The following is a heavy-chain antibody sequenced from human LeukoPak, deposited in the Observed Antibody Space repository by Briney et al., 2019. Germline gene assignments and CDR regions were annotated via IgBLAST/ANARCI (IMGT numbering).Heavy chain of an antibody. CDR3: AKEGRLAARPLDY. Sequence: GGSLRLSCAASGFTFSSYSMNWVRQAPGKGLEWVSGISWNSGSIGYADSVKGRFTISRDNAKNSLYLQMNSLRAEDTALYYCAKEGRLAARPLDYWGQGTLVTVSS. J-gene: IGHJ4*02. CDR1: GFTFSSYS. D-gene: IGHD6-6*01. CDR2: ISWNSGSI. V-gene: IGHV3-9*01.